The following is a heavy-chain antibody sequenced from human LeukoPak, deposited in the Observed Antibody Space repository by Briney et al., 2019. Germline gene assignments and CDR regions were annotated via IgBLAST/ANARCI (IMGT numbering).Heavy chain of an antibody. D-gene: IGHD3-10*01. V-gene: IGHV1-18*04. CDR3: ARDGERYYGSGSYYNWVY. Sequence: GASVKVSCKASGYTFTGYYMHWVRQAPGQGLEWMGWISAYNGNTNYAQKLQGRVTMTTDTSTSTAYMELRSLRSDDTAVYYCARDGERYYGSGSYYNWVYWGQGTLVTVSS. CDR1: GYTFTGYY. CDR2: ISAYNGNT. J-gene: IGHJ4*02.